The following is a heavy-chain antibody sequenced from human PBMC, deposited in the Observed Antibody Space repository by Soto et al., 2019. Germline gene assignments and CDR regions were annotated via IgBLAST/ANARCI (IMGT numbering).Heavy chain of an antibody. J-gene: IGHJ6*02. Sequence: EVQLLESGGGLVQPGGSLRLSCAASGFTFSSYAMSWVRQAPGKGLEWVSAISGSGGSTYYADSVKGRFTISRDTSKNTLYLQMNSLRAEDTAVYYCAKPLLRGGGYYYYGMDVWGQGTTVTVSS. V-gene: IGHV3-23*01. CDR3: AKPLLRGGGYYYYGMDV. CDR1: GFTFSSYA. CDR2: ISGSGGST. D-gene: IGHD3-16*01.